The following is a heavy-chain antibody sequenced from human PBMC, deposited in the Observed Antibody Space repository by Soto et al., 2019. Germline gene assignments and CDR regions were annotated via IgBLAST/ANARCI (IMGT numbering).Heavy chain of an antibody. V-gene: IGHV4-39*02. CDR3: ARRGSRLSVAVAAFDY. Sequence: PSETLSLTCTVSGGSISSNIYYWGWIRQPPGTGLEWIGGISYSGSTYYNPSLKSRLTISVDTSKNHFSLKLTSVTAADTAVYFCARRGSRLSVAVAAFDYWSQGTLVTVSS. J-gene: IGHJ4*02. CDR1: GGSISSNIYY. CDR2: ISYSGST. D-gene: IGHD6-19*01.